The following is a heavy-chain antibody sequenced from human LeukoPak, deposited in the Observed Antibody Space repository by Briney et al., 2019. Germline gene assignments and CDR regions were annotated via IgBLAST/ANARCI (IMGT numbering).Heavy chain of an antibody. V-gene: IGHV3-9*01. CDR2: ISWNSGSI. Sequence: PGRSLRLSCAASGFTFDDYAMHWVRQAPGKGLEWVSGISWNSGSIGYADSVKGRFTISRDNAKNSLYLQMNSLRAEDTAVYYCARDRGYSGYGLGHYYYYYMDVWGKGTTVTVSS. D-gene: IGHD5-12*01. CDR1: GFTFDDYA. CDR3: ARDRGYSGYGLGHYYYYYMDV. J-gene: IGHJ6*03.